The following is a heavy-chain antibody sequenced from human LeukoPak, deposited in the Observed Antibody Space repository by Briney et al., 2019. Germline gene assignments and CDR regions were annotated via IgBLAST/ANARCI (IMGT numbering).Heavy chain of an antibody. CDR1: GGSISSGDYY. CDR2: IYYSGST. J-gene: IGHJ6*03. Sequence: KPSETLSLTCTVSGGSISSGDYYWSWIRQPPGKGLEWIGYIYYSGSTYYNPSLKSRVTISVDTSKNQFSLKLTSVTAADTAVYYCARHLVVVPAVINYMDVWGKGTTVTVS. CDR3: ARHLVVVPAVINYMDV. D-gene: IGHD2-2*02. V-gene: IGHV4-30-4*02.